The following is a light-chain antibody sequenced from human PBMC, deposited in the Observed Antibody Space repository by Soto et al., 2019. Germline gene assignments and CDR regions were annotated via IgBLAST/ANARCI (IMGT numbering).Light chain of an antibody. V-gene: IGKV3-15*01. CDR2: GAS. J-gene: IGKJ1*01. Sequence: EIVITQSPATLSVSPGERAALSCRASQSVSSNLALYQQKPGQAPRLLIYGASTRATGIPARFSGSGSGTEFTLTISSLQSEDFAVYYCQQYNNWPPQRGPFGQGTKVDIK. CDR1: QSVSSN. CDR3: QQYNNWPPQRGP.